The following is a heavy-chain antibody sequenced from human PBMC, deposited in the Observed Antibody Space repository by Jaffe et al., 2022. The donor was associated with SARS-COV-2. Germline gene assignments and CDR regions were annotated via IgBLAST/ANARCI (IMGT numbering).Heavy chain of an antibody. J-gene: IGHJ6*02. V-gene: IGHV3-21*01. CDR3: ARPLWKYSSSSRVYFGMDV. CDR1: GFTFSSYS. CDR2: ISSSSSYI. Sequence: EVQLVESGGGLVKPGGSLRLSCAASGFTFSSYSMNWVRQAPGKGLEWVSSISSSSSYIYYADSVKGRFTISRDNAKNSLYLQMNSLRAEDTAVYYCARPLWKYSSSSRVYFGMDVWGQGTTVTVSS. D-gene: IGHD6-6*01.